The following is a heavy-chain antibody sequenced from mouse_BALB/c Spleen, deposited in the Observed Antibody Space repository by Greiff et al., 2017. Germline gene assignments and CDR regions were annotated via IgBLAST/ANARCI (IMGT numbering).Heavy chain of an antibody. D-gene: IGHD4-1*02. J-gene: IGHJ4*01. CDR2: IYPGDGDT. V-gene: IGHV1-80*01. CDR3: ARSTGTNAMDY. CDR1: GYAFSSYW. Sequence: QVQLQQSGAELVRPGSSVKISCKASGYAFSSYWMNWVKQRPGQGLEWIGQIYPGDGDTNYNGKFKGKATLTADKSSSTAYMQLSSLTSEDSAVYVCARSTGTNAMDYWGQGTSVTVSS.